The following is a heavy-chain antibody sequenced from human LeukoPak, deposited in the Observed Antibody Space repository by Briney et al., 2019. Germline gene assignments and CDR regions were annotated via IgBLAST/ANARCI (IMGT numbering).Heavy chain of an antibody. J-gene: IGHJ6*03. V-gene: IGHV3-21*01. Sequence: GGSLRLAWAAAGFTFSSYNMNWVRQAPGKGLEWVSSISSSGSYIYYSDSVKGRFTISRDNAKNSLYLQMNSLRAEDTAVYFCARELVGWNYFYYYYMDVWGKGTTVTGSS. CDR2: ISSSGSYI. CDR3: ARELVGWNYFYYYYMDV. D-gene: IGHD6-6*01. CDR1: GFTFSSYN.